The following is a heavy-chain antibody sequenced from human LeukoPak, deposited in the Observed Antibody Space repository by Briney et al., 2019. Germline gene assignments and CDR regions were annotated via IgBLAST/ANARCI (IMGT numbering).Heavy chain of an antibody. J-gene: IGHJ5*01. V-gene: IGHV3-23*01. D-gene: IGHD5-12*01. CDR2: ISGSGGAT. CDR1: GFTFSTFA. CDR3: AKDSFGGYDWWVGS. Sequence: PGGSLRLSCAASGFTFSTFAMSWVRQAPGKGLQWVAGISGSGGATYYAQSVQGRFSLSRDNSKNILYLQMNSLRVEDTATYYCAKDSFGGYDWWVGSWGQGTLVAVSS.